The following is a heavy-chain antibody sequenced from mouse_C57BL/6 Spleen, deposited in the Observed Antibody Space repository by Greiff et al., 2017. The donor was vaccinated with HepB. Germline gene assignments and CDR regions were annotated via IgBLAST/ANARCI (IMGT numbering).Heavy chain of an antibody. V-gene: IGHV5-4*01. D-gene: IGHD2-3*01. Sequence: DVKLVESGGGLVKPGGSLKLSCAASGFTFSSYAMSWVRQTPEKRLEWVATISDGGSYTYYPDNVKGRFTISRDNAKNNLYLQMSHLKSEDTAMYYCARDIRYDGYFDYWGQGTTLTVSS. CDR1: GFTFSSYA. CDR2: ISDGGSYT. CDR3: ARDIRYDGYFDY. J-gene: IGHJ2*01.